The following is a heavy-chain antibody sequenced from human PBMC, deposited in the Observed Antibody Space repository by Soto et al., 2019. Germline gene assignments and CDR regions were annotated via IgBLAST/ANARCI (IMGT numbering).Heavy chain of an antibody. J-gene: IGHJ4*02. D-gene: IGHD5-12*01. CDR3: ARAISGYIS. Sequence: QVQLVQSGAEMKKPGASVKLSCKTSGINYNTYAIHWVRQAPGQGLEWMGWINAGNGDTRYSQNFQGRVTLTRDTVASSVKMDLGSHISEDTGVYYCARAISGYISWGQGSLVSVSS. V-gene: IGHV1-3*01. CDR2: INAGNGDT. CDR1: GINYNTYA.